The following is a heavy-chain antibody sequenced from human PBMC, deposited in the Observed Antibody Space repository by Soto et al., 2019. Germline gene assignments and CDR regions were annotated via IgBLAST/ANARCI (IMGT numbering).Heavy chain of an antibody. Sequence: QVQLVQSGAEVKKPGSSVKVSCKASGGTFSSYAISWVRQAPGQGLEWMGGIIPIFGTANYAQKFQGRVTISSDDATSTAYMELISLRSEDTAVYYCARESRYCSGGSCYFLPGIDYWGQGTLVTVSS. CDR1: GGTFSSYA. D-gene: IGHD2-15*01. CDR3: ARESRYCSGGSCYFLPGIDY. CDR2: IIPIFGTA. V-gene: IGHV1-69*05. J-gene: IGHJ4*02.